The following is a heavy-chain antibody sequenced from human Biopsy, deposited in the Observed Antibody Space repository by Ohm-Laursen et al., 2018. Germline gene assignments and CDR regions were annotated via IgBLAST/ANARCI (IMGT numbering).Heavy chain of an antibody. V-gene: IGHV1-18*01. CDR2: VSGYNGNT. J-gene: IGHJ5*02. CDR3: TRGGYYYDSLAYYYWFDP. Sequence: SVKVSCKTSGYTFTTYGISWVRQAPGQGLEWMGWVSGYNGNTNYAQKFQGRVTMTRDTSISTAYVDLSSLRSDDTAVYYCTRGGYYYDSLAYYYWFDPWGQGTLVTVSS. CDR1: GYTFTTYG. D-gene: IGHD3-22*01.